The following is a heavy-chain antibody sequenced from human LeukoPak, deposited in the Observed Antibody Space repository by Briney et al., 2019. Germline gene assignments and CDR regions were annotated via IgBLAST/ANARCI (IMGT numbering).Heavy chain of an antibody. J-gene: IGHJ6*03. Sequence: SETLSLTCTVSGGSISSSSYYWGWIRQPPGKGLEWIGSIYYSGSTYYNPSLKSRVTISVDTSKNQFSLKLSSVTAADTAVYYCASGQLWLFYYYYYMDVWGKGTTVTVSS. D-gene: IGHD5-18*01. CDR2: IYYSGST. CDR1: GGSISSSSYY. CDR3: ASGQLWLFYYYYYMDV. V-gene: IGHV4-39*07.